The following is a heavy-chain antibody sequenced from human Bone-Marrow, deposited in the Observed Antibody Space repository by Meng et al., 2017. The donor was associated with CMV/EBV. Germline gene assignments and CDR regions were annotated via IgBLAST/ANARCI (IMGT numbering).Heavy chain of an antibody. CDR3: ARDRGYSSSRRIKDYYYGMDV. CDR1: GGSISSSSYY. D-gene: IGHD6-13*01. V-gene: IGHV4-31*03. J-gene: IGHJ6*02. Sequence: LRLSCTVSGGSISSSSYYWGWIRQHPGKGLEWIGYIYYSGSTYYNPSLKSRVTISVDTSKNQFSLKLSSVTAADTAVYYCARDRGYSSSRRIKDYYYGMDVWGQGTTVTVSS. CDR2: IYYSGST.